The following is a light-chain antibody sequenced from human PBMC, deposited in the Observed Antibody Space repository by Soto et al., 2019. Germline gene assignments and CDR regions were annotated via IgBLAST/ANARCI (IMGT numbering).Light chain of an antibody. CDR2: GAS. V-gene: IGKV3-20*01. CDR3: QQYGSSQWT. J-gene: IGKJ1*01. Sequence: EIVLTQSPGILYLSPGDRATLSCRASQSVSSSYLAWYQQKPGQAPRLLIYGASSRATGIPDRFSGSGSGTDFTLTISRLEPEDFAVYYCQQYGSSQWTFGQGTKV. CDR1: QSVSSSY.